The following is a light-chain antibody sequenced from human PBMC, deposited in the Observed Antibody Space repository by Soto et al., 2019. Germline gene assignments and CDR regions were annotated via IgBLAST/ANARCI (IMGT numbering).Light chain of an antibody. CDR3: SAYTSSSTYVV. CDR1: SSDVGGYNY. J-gene: IGLJ2*01. Sequence: QSALTQPASVSGSPGQSITISCTGTSSDVGGYNYVSWYQQHPGKAPKLMIYEVSNRPSGVSNRFSGSKSGNTASLTISGRQAEEEAEYYCSAYTSSSTYVVFGGGTQLTVL. CDR2: EVS. V-gene: IGLV2-14*01.